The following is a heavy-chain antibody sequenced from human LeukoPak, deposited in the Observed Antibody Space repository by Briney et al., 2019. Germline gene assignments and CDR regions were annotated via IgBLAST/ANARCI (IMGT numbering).Heavy chain of an antibody. V-gene: IGHV1-69*02. CDR2: IIAILDIA. J-gene: IGHJ4*02. CDR3: AIGYSYGLFEY. CDR1: GGTFSSNS. Sequence: AASVKVFCNCFGGTFSSNSTSWGRQAPGQGLEWMGRIIAILDIANYAQKFQGRVTITADKSTSTAYMELSSLRSEDTAVYYCAIGYSYGLFEYLVQGTLVTVSS. D-gene: IGHD5-18*01.